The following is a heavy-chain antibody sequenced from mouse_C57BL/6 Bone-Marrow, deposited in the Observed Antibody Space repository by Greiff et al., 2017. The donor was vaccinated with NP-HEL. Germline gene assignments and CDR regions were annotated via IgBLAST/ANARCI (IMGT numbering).Heavy chain of an antibody. CDR3: ARDRYYDGYYERYFDV. CDR1: GFSINSDCY. CDR2: TFYSGIT. J-gene: IGHJ1*03. Sequence: EVKLMESGPSLVRPSQTLSLTCTVTGFSINSDCYWIWIRQFPGNKLEYIGYTFYSGITYYNPSLESRTYITRDTSKNQFSLKLSSVTTEDTATYYCARDRYYDGYYERYFDVWGTGTTVTVSS. D-gene: IGHD2-3*01. V-gene: IGHV3-3*01.